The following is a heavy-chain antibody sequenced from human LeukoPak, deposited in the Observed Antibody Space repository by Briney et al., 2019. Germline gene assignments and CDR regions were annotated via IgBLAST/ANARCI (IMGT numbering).Heavy chain of an antibody. D-gene: IGHD3-22*01. Sequence: GGSLRLSCATSGFTFSSYEMNWVRQAPGKGLEWVSYISSSGSTIYYADSVKGRFTISRDNAKNSLYLQMNSLRAEDTAVYYCARSYYYDSSGTYAFDIWGQGTMVTVSS. V-gene: IGHV3-48*03. J-gene: IGHJ3*02. CDR1: GFTFSSYE. CDR2: ISSSGSTI. CDR3: ARSYYYDSSGTYAFDI.